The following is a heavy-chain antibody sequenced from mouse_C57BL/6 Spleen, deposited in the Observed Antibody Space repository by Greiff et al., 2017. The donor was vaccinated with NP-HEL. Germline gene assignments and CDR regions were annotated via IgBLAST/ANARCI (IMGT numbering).Heavy chain of an antibody. CDR1: GYTFTSYW. CDR3: ARAGDGYDSFGY. Sequence: QVQLQQPGAELVKPGASVKLSCKASGYTFTSYWMHWVKQRPGQGLEWIGMIHPNSGSTNYNEKFKSKATLTVDKSSSTAYMQLSSLTSEDSAVYYWARAGDGYDSFGYWGQGTTLTVSS. CDR2: IHPNSGST. J-gene: IGHJ2*01. D-gene: IGHD2-2*01. V-gene: IGHV1-64*01.